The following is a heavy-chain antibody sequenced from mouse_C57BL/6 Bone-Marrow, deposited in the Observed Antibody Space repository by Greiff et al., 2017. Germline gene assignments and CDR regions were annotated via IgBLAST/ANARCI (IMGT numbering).Heavy chain of an antibody. V-gene: IGHV1-81*01. Sequence: QVQLKESGAELARPGASVKLSCKASGYTFTSSGISWVKQRTGQGLEWIGEIYPRSGNTYYNEKFKGKATLTADKSSSTAYLELRSLPSEDSAVYFCAVYYDYGNYAIDYWGQGTSVTVSS. CDR2: IYPRSGNT. J-gene: IGHJ4*01. CDR1: GYTFTSSG. D-gene: IGHD2-4*01. CDR3: AVYYDYGNYAIDY.